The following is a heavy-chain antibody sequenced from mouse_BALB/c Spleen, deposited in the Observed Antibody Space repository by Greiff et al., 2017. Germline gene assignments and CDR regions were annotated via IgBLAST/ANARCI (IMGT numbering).Heavy chain of an antibody. J-gene: IGHJ3*01. CDR1: GFTFSDYY. V-gene: IGHV5-4*02. D-gene: IGHD1-3*01. CDR3: ARGKGWFAY. CDR2: ISDGGSYT. Sequence: EVKVVESGGGLVKPGGSLKLSCAASGFTFSDYYMYWVRQTPEKRLEWVATISDGGSYTYYPDSVKGRFTISRDNAKNNLYLQMSSLKSEDTAMYYCARGKGWFAYWGQGTLVTVSP.